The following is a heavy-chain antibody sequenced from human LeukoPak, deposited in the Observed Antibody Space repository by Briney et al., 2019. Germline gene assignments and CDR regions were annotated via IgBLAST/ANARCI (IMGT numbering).Heavy chain of an antibody. D-gene: IGHD3-3*01. CDR1: GFTFSSYA. Sequence: GGSLRLSCAASGFTFSSYAMTWVRQAPGKGLEWVSTIRGNGDRTHYADSVKGRFTISRDNSKNTLYLQMNSLRGEDSAIYYCARGVLWSGYFYFDYWGQGTLVTVSS. CDR2: IRGNGDRT. V-gene: IGHV3-23*01. J-gene: IGHJ4*02. CDR3: ARGVLWSGYFYFDY.